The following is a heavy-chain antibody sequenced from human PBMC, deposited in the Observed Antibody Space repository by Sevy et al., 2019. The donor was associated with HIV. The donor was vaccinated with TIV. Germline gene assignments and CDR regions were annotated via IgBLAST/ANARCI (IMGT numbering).Heavy chain of an antibody. CDR2: INPNSGDT. CDR3: ASPGGYRYGSLLDY. V-gene: IGHV1-2*02. D-gene: IGHD5-18*01. J-gene: IGHJ4*02. Sequence: ASVKVSCKASGYTFTAYFIHWVRQAPGQGLEWMGWINPNSGDTNYAPKFQGRVTVTRDRSIGTAYMELSRLRSDDTAVYYCASPGGYRYGSLLDYWGQGTLVTVSS. CDR1: GYTFTAYF.